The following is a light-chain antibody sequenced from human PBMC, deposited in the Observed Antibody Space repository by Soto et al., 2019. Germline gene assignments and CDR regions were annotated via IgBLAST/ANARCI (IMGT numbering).Light chain of an antibody. CDR3: QQYFEWPPMT. CDR2: GAS. CDR1: DPVATN. V-gene: IGKV3-15*01. J-gene: IGKJ1*01. Sequence: PGDCATLSCWASDPVATNLAWYQQNPGQAPRLLISGASTRAAGISARCRGSGSGTEVTLTIISLLSEDAAIYYCQQYFEWPPMTFGQGTKVDIK.